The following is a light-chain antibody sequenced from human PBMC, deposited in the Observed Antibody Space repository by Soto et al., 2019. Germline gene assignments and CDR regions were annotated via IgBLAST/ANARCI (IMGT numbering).Light chain of an antibody. V-gene: IGKV3-15*01. CDR2: DAS. Sequence: EIVMTQSPATLSVSPGERVTLSRRASQSVGSNLAWYQQKPGLAPRVLIYDASTRATVIPARFSGSGSGTEFTLTISSLQSEDFAVYYCQQYDDWPLTFGGGTKVEIK. CDR1: QSVGSN. CDR3: QQYDDWPLT. J-gene: IGKJ4*01.